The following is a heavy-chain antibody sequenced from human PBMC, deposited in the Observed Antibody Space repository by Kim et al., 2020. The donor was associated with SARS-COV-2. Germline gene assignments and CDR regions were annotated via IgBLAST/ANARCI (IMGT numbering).Heavy chain of an antibody. Sequence: GGSLRLSCAASGFPFSRYSMSWVRQAPGKGLEWVSAISSRSDYIYYAESVKGRFTISRDNAKDSLYLQMNSLRAEDTAVYFCARDGWSYFDDSGSFQTGFDNWGQGILITVSS. CDR2: ISSRSDYI. CDR1: GFPFSRYS. V-gene: IGHV3-21*01. CDR3: ARDGWSYFDDSGSFQTGFDN. J-gene: IGHJ4*02. D-gene: IGHD3-10*01.